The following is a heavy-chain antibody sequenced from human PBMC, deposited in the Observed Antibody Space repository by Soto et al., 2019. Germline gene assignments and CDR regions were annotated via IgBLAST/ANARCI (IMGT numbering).Heavy chain of an antibody. Sequence: SLRLSCAASGFTFSAYAFHWVRQAPGKGLEWLSVISYDGRETHYADSVEGRFIISRDSSKKTAYLQMNSLRGDDTAVYFCATERVAVPVSFFDPWGRGTRVPVSS. D-gene: IGHD1-1*01. J-gene: IGHJ5*02. CDR1: GFTFSAYA. CDR3: ATERVAVPVSFFDP. CDR2: ISYDGRET. V-gene: IGHV3-30-3*01.